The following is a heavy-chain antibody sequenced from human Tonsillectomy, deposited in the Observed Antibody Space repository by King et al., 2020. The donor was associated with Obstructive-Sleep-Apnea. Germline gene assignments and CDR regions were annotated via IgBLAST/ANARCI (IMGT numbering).Heavy chain of an antibody. J-gene: IGHJ4*02. Sequence: QLQESGPGLVKPSETLSITCTVAGGSISSSRYYWGWSRQPPGRGLEWIGSVYYSGVTYYNPSLKSRVTMSPDTSNNRFSLILSSVTAADTAVYYCARDAVAGDLHTFDYWGQGTLVTVSS. CDR1: GGSISSSRYY. V-gene: IGHV4-39*07. CDR3: ARDAVAGDLHTFDY. CDR2: VYYSGVT. D-gene: IGHD6-19*01.